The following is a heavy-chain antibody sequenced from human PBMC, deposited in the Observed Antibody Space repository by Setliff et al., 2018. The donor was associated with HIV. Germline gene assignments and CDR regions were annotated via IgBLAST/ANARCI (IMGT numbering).Heavy chain of an antibody. D-gene: IGHD2-8*01. J-gene: IGHJ1*01. CDR1: GFTFSNYW. V-gene: IGHV3-74*01. CDR2: INPDGSST. CDR3: GREYCTNGVCYTSYFQH. Sequence: QPGGSLRLSCAASGFTFSNYWMHWVRQAPGKGLVWVSRINPDGSSTNYADSVKGRFTVSRDNAKNTLFLQMNTLRAEDTAMYYCGREYCTNGVCYTSYFQHWGQGSLVTVSS.